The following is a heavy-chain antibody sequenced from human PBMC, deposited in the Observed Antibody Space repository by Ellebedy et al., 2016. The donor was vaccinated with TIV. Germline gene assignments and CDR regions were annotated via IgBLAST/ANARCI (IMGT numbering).Heavy chain of an antibody. D-gene: IGHD5-18*01. CDR1: GYTFTSYG. CDR3: ARDTRGYSYGYLIGY. J-gene: IGHJ4*02. Sequence: ASVKVSCXASGYTFTSYGISWVRQAPGQGLEWMGWISAYNGNTNYAQKLQGRVTMTTDTSTSTVYMELSSLRSEDTAVYYCARDTRGYSYGYLIGYWGQGTLVTVSS. CDR2: ISAYNGNT. V-gene: IGHV1-18*01.